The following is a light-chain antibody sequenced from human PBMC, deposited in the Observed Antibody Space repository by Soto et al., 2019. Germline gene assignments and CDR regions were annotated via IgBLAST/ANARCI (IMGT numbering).Light chain of an antibody. CDR1: QTVCSY. CDR2: DAS. J-gene: IGKJ5*01. Sequence: DIVLTQSPATLSLSPGDSVTRSCRASQTVCSYLSWYPHSPGQGPRLLVYDASTRATGVPARFSGSVSETDFTLTISSLEPEDFAVYYCQQRLHWPITFGQGTRLEIK. CDR3: QQRLHWPIT. V-gene: IGKV3-11*01.